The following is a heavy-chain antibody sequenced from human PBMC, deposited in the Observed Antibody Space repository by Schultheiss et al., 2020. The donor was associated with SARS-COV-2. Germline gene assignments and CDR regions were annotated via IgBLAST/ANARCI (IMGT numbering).Heavy chain of an antibody. J-gene: IGHJ4*02. V-gene: IGHV3-30*18. CDR2: ISYDGSNK. Sequence: GGSLRLSCAASGFTFSSYDMNWVRQAPGKRLEWVAVISYDGSNKYYADSVKGRFTISRDNSKNTLYLQMNSLRAEDTAVYYCAKDGGYDWIDYWGQGTLVTVSS. CDR3: AKDGGYDWIDY. D-gene: IGHD5-12*01. CDR1: GFTFSSYD.